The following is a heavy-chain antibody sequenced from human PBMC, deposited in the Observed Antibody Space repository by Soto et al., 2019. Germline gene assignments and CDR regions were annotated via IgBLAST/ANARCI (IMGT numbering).Heavy chain of an antibody. CDR3: ARSDSSSGYYYYYGMDV. D-gene: IGHD6-6*01. V-gene: IGHV3-30-3*01. Sequence: PGVSLRLSCAAAGFTFSSYAMHWVRKAPGKGLEWVAVISYDGSNKYYADSVKGRFTISRDNSKNTLYLQMNSLRAEDTAVYYCARSDSSSGYYYYYGMDVWGQGTTVTVSS. J-gene: IGHJ6*02. CDR1: GFTFSSYA. CDR2: ISYDGSNK.